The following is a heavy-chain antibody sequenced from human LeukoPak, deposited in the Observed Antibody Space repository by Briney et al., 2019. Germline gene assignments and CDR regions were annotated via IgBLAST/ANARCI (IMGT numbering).Heavy chain of an antibody. CDR2: IYYRGST. J-gene: IGHJ4*02. Sequence: PPQTLSLTCTVSGGSISSGDYYWSWIRQPPGKGLEWIGYIYYRGSTYYNPSLKSRVTISVDTSKNQFSLKLSSVTAADTAVYYCARAHVDTAMVSQERYFGYWGQGTLVTVSS. CDR1: GGSISSGDYY. D-gene: IGHD5-18*01. CDR3: ARAHVDTAMVSQERYFGY. V-gene: IGHV4-30-4*01.